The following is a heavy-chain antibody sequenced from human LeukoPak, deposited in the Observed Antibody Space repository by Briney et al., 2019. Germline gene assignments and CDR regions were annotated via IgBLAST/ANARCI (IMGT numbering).Heavy chain of an antibody. CDR2: IWYDGSNK. Sequence: GGSLRLSCAASGFTFSDYAMHWVRQAPGKGLEWVALIWYDGSNKYFADSVKGRFTISRDNAKNSLYLQMNSLRAEDTAVYFCARDLTYCGGDCYPYYFDYWGQGTLVTVSS. V-gene: IGHV3-33*01. J-gene: IGHJ4*02. CDR3: ARDLTYCGGDCYPYYFDY. CDR1: GFTFSDYA. D-gene: IGHD2-21*01.